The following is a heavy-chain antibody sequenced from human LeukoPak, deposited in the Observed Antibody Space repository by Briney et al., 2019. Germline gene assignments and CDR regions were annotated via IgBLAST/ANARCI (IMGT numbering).Heavy chain of an antibody. CDR3: AREGYYGSGSPPSLYFDY. Sequence: PGGSLRLSCAASGFTFSSYAMSWVRQAPGKGLEWVAVTSFDLNVKLYADSVKGRFTISRDNSRSTLYLQMNSLRPEDTAIYYCAREGYYGSGSPPSLYFDYWGQGTLVTVSS. CDR2: TSFDLNVK. D-gene: IGHD3-10*01. J-gene: IGHJ4*02. V-gene: IGHV3-30*03. CDR1: GFTFSSYA.